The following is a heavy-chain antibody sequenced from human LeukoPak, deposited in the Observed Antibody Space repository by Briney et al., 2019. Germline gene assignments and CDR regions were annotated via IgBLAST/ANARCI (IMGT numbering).Heavy chain of an antibody. CDR3: HVVGAAEVHNWFDP. V-gene: IGHV3-21*01. J-gene: IGHJ5*02. CDR2: ISSSSSYI. CDR1: GLTFSSYS. D-gene: IGHD1-26*01. Sequence: GGSLRLSCAASGLTFSSYSMNWVRQAPGKGLEWVSSISSSSSYIYYADSVKGRFTISRDNAKNSLYLQMNSLGAEDTAVYYCHVVGAAEVHNWFDPWGQGTLVTVSS.